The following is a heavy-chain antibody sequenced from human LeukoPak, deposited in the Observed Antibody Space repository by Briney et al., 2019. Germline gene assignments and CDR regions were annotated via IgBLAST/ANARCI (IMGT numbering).Heavy chain of an antibody. J-gene: IGHJ5*02. CDR2: ISGSGGST. V-gene: IGHV3-23*01. CDR1: GFTFSSYA. CDR3: AKFFLLMVFPFSLTGCFDP. D-gene: IGHD2-8*01. Sequence: GGSLRLSCAASGFTFSSYAMSWVRQAPGKGLEWVSAISGSGGSTYYADSVKGRFTISRDNSKNTLYLQMNSLRGEDTAVYYCAKFFLLMVFPFSLTGCFDPWGQGTLVTVSS.